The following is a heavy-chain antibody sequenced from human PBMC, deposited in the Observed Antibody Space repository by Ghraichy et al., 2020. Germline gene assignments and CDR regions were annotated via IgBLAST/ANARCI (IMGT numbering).Heavy chain of an antibody. Sequence: SETLSLTCAVYGGSFSGYYWSWIRQPPGKGLEWIGEINHSGSTNYNPSLKSRVTISVDTSKNQFSLKLSSVTAADTAVYYCARHRGKALEWLYYYYGMDVWGQGTTVTVSS. J-gene: IGHJ6*02. CDR1: GGSFSGYY. D-gene: IGHD3-3*01. CDR2: INHSGST. V-gene: IGHV4-34*01. CDR3: ARHRGKALEWLYYYYGMDV.